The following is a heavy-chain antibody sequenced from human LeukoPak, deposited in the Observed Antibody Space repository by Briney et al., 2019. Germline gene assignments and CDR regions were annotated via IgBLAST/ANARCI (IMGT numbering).Heavy chain of an antibody. J-gene: IGHJ3*02. Sequence: PGGSLRLSCAASGFTFSSYSMNWVRQAPGKGLEWVSSISSSSSYIYYADSVKGRFTISRDNAKNSLCLQMNSLRAEDTAVYYCARAKMGELSSNDAFDIWGQGTMVTVSS. CDR1: GFTFSSYS. CDR2: ISSSSSYI. V-gene: IGHV3-21*01. D-gene: IGHD3-16*02. CDR3: ARAKMGELSSNDAFDI.